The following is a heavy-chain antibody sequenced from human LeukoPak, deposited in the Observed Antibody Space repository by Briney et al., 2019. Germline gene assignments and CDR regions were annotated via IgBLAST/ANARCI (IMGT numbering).Heavy chain of an antibody. D-gene: IGHD4-11*01. V-gene: IGHV1-69*04. CDR3: TREGAVPYSNYPFY. Sequence: GASVKVSCKASGGTFSSYTISWVRQAPGQGLEWMGRIIPILDIANYAQKFQGRVTITADKSTSTAYMELSSLRSEDTAVYYCTREGAVPYSNYPFYCGQGTLVTVSS. J-gene: IGHJ4*02. CDR2: IIPILDIA. CDR1: GGTFSSYT.